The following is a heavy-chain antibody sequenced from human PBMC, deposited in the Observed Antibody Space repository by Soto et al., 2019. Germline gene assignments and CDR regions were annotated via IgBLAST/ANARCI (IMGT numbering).Heavy chain of an antibody. CDR2: ISSDSSHT. V-gene: IGHV3-11*03. CDR1: GFIVSGYY. Sequence: QVQLLESGGGLVKPGGSLRLSCAASGFIVSGYYMGWIRQPPGKGLEWISYISSDSSHTNHADSLKGRFTISRDNAKNSLYLQMNSLRAEDTAVYFCATGQQVRMADIWGQGTMVTVSS. J-gene: IGHJ3*02. D-gene: IGHD6-13*01. CDR3: ATGQQVRMADI.